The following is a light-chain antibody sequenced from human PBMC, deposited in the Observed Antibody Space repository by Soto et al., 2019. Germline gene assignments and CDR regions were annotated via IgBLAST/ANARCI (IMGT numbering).Light chain of an antibody. J-gene: IGKJ1*01. Sequence: IVLTQSPGTLSLSPGERATLSCRASQSVNRRSLAWYQQKPGQAPRLLISTISNRATGIPDRFSGSWSGAHFTLTISRLEPEDFAVYYCQQYDNSRTFGQGTKVEIK. CDR2: TIS. CDR3: QQYDNSRT. CDR1: QSVNRRS. V-gene: IGKV3-20*01.